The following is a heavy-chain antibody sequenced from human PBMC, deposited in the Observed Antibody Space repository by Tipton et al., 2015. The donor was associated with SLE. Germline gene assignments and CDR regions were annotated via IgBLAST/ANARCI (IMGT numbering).Heavy chain of an antibody. Sequence: TLSLTCAVSGYSISSGYYWGWIRQPPGKGLEWIGSIYHSGSTYYNPSLKSRVTISVDTPKNQFSLKLNSVTAADTAVYYCARTDYDFWSGLYRVYYYMDVWGKGTTVTVSS. J-gene: IGHJ6*03. CDR3: ARTDYDFWSGLYRVYYYMDV. D-gene: IGHD3-3*01. CDR1: GYSISSGYY. CDR2: IYHSGST. V-gene: IGHV4-38-2*01.